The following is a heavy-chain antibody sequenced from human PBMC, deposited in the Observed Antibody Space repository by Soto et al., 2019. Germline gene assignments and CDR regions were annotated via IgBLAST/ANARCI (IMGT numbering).Heavy chain of an antibody. CDR3: ARDRGSDDPIDY. V-gene: IGHV3-33*01. CDR2: VWHDGKTK. J-gene: IGHJ4*02. CDR1: GFTFSNYG. D-gene: IGHD3-10*01. Sequence: QVQLVESGGGVVQPERSLRLSCAASGFTFSNYGMHWVRQAPGTGLEWVAVVWHDGKTKYYADSVEGRFTISRDNSRNTLFLQMNSLRAEDTAVYHCARDRGSDDPIDYWGQGTLVTVSS.